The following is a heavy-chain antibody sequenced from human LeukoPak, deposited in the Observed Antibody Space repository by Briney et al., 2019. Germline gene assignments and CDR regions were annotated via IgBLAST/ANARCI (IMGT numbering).Heavy chain of an antibody. CDR1: GFTFSSYA. V-gene: IGHV3-23*01. CDR3: ARLNSGSYYYYYYYYMDV. J-gene: IGHJ6*03. Sequence: RPGGSLRLSCAASGFTFSSYAMSWVRQAPGKGLEWDSAISGSGGSRYYADSVKGRFTISRDNSKNTLYLQMNSLRAEDTAVYYCARLNSGSYYYYYYYYMDVWGKGTTVTVSS. CDR2: ISGSGGSR. D-gene: IGHD1-26*01.